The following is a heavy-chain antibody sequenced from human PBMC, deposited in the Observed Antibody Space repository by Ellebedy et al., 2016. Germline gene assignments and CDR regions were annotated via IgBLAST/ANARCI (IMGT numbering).Heavy chain of an antibody. J-gene: IGHJ4*02. Sequence: SETLSLTCAVSGGSISSGGYSWSWIRQPPGKGLEWIGYIYHSGSTYYNPSLKSRVTISVDTSKNQFSLKLSSVTAADTAVYYCARDLRVAMAYHGCFDYWGQGTLVTVSS. CDR1: GGSISSGGYS. V-gene: IGHV4-30-2*01. D-gene: IGHD5-18*01. CDR2: IYHSGST. CDR3: ARDLRVAMAYHGCFDY.